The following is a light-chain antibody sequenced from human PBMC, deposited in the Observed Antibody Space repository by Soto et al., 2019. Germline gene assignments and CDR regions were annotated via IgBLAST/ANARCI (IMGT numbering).Light chain of an antibody. CDR2: DSS. V-gene: IGKV3-11*01. CDR1: QSVSSY. CDR3: QPRSDWPLT. Sequence: EIVLTQSPATLSLSPGDRATLSCRASQSVSSYLAWYQQKPGQAPRLLIYDSSNSATGIPARFSGSGSGTDFTLTISSLEPEDFAVYYCQPRSDWPLTFGGGTKVEI. J-gene: IGKJ4*01.